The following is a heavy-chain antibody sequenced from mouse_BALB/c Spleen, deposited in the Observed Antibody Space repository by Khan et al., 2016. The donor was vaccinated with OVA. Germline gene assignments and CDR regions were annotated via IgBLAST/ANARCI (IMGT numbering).Heavy chain of an antibody. CDR1: GFTFSTYG. J-gene: IGHJ3*01. CDR2: VSTGGSYT. Sequence: EVQLQESGGDLVKPGGSLKLSCAASGFTFSTYGMSWVRQAPDKRLEWVATVSTGGSYTYYPDSVKGRFTISRDNAKNTLYLQMSGLRSEDTAMFYCTRLAYYYGSGGFAYWGQGTLVTVSA. D-gene: IGHD1-1*01. CDR3: TRLAYYYGSGGFAY. V-gene: IGHV5-6*01.